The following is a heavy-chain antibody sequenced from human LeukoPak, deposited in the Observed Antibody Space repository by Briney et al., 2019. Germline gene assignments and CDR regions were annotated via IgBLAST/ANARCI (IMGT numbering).Heavy chain of an antibody. CDR1: GVSLSRGGYY. CDR2: IYYIGST. Sequence: RALSLTCTVSGVSLSRGGYYWGWIRRRPGKGLEWIGYIYYIGSTYYNPLLKSRLTISVDTPKNQFSLKLTSVSAGDRPVYYCARSPVSSPTGHYFDYWGQGTLVTVSS. V-gene: IGHV4-31*03. J-gene: IGHJ4*02. CDR3: ARSPVSSPTGHYFDY. D-gene: IGHD6-19*01.